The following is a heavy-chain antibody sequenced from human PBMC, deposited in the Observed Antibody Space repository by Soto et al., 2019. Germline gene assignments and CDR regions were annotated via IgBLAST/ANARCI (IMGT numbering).Heavy chain of an antibody. Sequence: QVQLQQWGAGLLKPSETLSLTCAVYGGSFSGYYWSWIRQPPGKGLEWIGEINHSGSTHYNPSLMSRVTISVDTSKNQFSLKLSSVTAADTAVYYCATGNYGSGSYYNDYWGQGTLVTVSS. CDR1: GGSFSGYY. V-gene: IGHV4-34*01. CDR3: ATGNYGSGSYYNDY. CDR2: INHSGST. J-gene: IGHJ4*02. D-gene: IGHD3-10*01.